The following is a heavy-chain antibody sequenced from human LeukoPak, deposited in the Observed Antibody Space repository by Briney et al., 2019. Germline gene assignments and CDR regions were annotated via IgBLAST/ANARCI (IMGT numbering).Heavy chain of an antibody. V-gene: IGHV4-59*11. CDR2: IYYSGST. CDR3: ARVRHYYDSSGYSRYYYYYYMDV. CDR1: GGSISSHY. J-gene: IGHJ6*03. D-gene: IGHD3-22*01. Sequence: SETLSLTCTVSGGSISSHYWSWIRQPPGKGLEWIGYIYYSGSTNYNPSLKSRVTISVDTSKNQFSLKLSSVTAADTAVYYCARVRHYYDSSGYSRYYYYYYMDVWGQGTTVTVSS.